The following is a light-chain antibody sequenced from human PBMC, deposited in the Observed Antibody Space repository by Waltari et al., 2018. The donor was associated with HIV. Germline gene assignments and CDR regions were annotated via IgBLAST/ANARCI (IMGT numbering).Light chain of an antibody. CDR1: QRLLHSNGYNY. V-gene: IGKV2-28*01. Sequence: DIVMTQSPLSLSVTPGQPASISCRSGQRLLHSNGYNYLDWYLQKPGQAPQLLIYLGSNLASGVPDRFTGSGSGTDFTLKISRVEAEDVGVYYCMQALQTPWTFGQGTKVEIK. J-gene: IGKJ1*01. CDR2: LGS. CDR3: MQALQTPWT.